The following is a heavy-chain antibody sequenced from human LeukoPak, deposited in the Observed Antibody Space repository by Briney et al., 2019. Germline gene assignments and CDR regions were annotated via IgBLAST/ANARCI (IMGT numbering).Heavy chain of an antibody. D-gene: IGHD3-22*01. CDR1: GFNFRAYW. CDR3: ARDSGGDSSGYLYYFDY. V-gene: IGHV3-7*01. Sequence: GGSLRLSCTTSGFNFRAYWMGWVRQAPGKGLEWVANIHQHGSKENYLDSVKGRFTISRDNAKSSIYLQMNSLRAEDTAVYYCARDSGGDSSGYLYYFDYWGQGTLVTVSS. J-gene: IGHJ4*02. CDR2: IHQHGSKE.